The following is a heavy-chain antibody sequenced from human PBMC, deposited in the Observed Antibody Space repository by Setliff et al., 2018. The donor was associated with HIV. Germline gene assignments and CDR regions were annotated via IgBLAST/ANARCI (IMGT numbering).Heavy chain of an antibody. V-gene: IGHV4-59*08. J-gene: IGHJ4*02. D-gene: IGHD3-22*01. CDR3: ARHYYTDPFDY. CDR1: GGSISNYY. Sequence: SETLSLTCTVSGGSISNYYWSWIRQPPGKGLEWIGYIYYSGTTDYNPSLKSRVTMSVDTSNSHFSLKLASVTAADTAVYYCARHYYTDPFDYWGQGTLVTVSS. CDR2: IYYSGTT.